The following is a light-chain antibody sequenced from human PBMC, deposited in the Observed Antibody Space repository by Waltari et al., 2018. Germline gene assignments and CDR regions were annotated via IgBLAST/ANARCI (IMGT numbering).Light chain of an antibody. J-gene: IGKJ3*01. Sequence: DIVMTQSPDFLPVSLGERATIHCRSSHSLLYSVNNENFLAWYQQRPGQPPKLLIYWASIREFGVPDRFVGSWSGTDFTLTINGLQAEDVAFYYCQQYYAAPFTFGPGTKLDFK. CDR3: QQYYAAPFT. CDR2: WAS. CDR1: HSLLYSVNNENF. V-gene: IGKV4-1*01.